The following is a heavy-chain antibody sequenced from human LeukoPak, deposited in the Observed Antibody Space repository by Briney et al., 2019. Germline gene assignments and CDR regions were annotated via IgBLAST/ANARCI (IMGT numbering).Heavy chain of an antibody. CDR3: ARKRDSSGYYYVWYAFDI. V-gene: IGHV4-34*01. CDR1: GGSFSGYY. CDR2: INHSGST. D-gene: IGHD3-22*01. J-gene: IGHJ3*02. Sequence: SETLSLTCAVYGGSFSGYYWSWIRQPPGKGLEWIGEINHSGSTNYNPSLKSRVTISVDTSKNQFSLKLSPVTAADTAVYYCARKRDSSGYYYVWYAFDIWGQGTMVTVSS.